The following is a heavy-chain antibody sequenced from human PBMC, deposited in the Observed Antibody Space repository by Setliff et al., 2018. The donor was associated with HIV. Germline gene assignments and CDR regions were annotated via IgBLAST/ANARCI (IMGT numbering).Heavy chain of an antibody. CDR2: THYSGSS. V-gene: IGHV4-59*11. D-gene: IGHD3-22*01. CDR1: GGFISNHY. CDR3: ARLTTTYYYDSSAYYHPV. Sequence: ASETLSLTCTISGGFISNHYWNWIRQPPGKGLEWIGSTHYSGSSYYSPSLKSRVTISVDTSKNQFSLKLSSVTAADTAVFYCARLTTTYYYDSSAYYHPVWGQGTLVTVSS. J-gene: IGHJ4*02.